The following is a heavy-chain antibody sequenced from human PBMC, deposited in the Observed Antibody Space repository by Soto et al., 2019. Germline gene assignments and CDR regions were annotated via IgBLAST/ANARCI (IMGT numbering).Heavy chain of an antibody. CDR1: GYTFTSYG. Sequence: XSVKVSCKASGYTFTSYGISWVRQAPGQGLEWMGWISAYNGNTNYAQKLQGRVTMTTDTSTSTAYMELRSLRSDDTAVYYCARVVYPRGYCSGGSCHLPPGFDPWGQGTLVTVSS. CDR3: ARVVYPRGYCSGGSCHLPPGFDP. CDR2: ISAYNGNT. J-gene: IGHJ5*02. D-gene: IGHD2-15*01. V-gene: IGHV1-18*01.